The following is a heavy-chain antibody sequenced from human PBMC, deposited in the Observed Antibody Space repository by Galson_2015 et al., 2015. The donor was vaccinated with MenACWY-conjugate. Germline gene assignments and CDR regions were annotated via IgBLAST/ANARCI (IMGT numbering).Heavy chain of an antibody. Sequence: SLRLSCAASGFTFSSYGMHWVRQAPGKGLEWVAVIWYDGSNKYYADSVKGRFTISRDNSKNTLYLQMNSLRAEDTAVYYCARGRSITIFGVVISASSYGMDVWGQGTTVTVSS. CDR2: IWYDGSNK. CDR3: ARGRSITIFGVVISASSYGMDV. CDR1: GFTFSSYG. D-gene: IGHD3-3*01. V-gene: IGHV3-33*01. J-gene: IGHJ6*02.